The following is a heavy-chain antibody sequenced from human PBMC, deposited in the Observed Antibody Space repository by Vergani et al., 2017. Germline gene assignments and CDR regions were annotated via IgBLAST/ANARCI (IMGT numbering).Heavy chain of an antibody. CDR1: ADSISSGSYY. CDR3: ANLNCGGDCYSGVD. V-gene: IGHV4-39*07. D-gene: IGHD2-21*02. CDR2: IYHSGST. J-gene: IGHJ4*02. Sequence: QLQLQQSGPGLVKPSETLFLTCTVSADSISSGSYYWGWIRQPPGKGLEWIGSIYHSGSTYYNPSLKSRVTISVDTSKNQFSLKLSSVTAADTAVYYCANLNCGGDCYSGVDWGQGTLVTVSS.